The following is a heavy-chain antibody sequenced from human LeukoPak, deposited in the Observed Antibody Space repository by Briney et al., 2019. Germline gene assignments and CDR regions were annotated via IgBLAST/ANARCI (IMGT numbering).Heavy chain of an antibody. Sequence: GGSLRLSCAVSGFTFSSYAMNWVRQAPGKGLEWVSSISGSGDRTYYADSVKGRFTISRDNPENILYLQMDSLRAEDTAVYYCARDPAVASRATFYYWGQGTLVTVSS. J-gene: IGHJ4*02. D-gene: IGHD6-13*01. V-gene: IGHV3-23*01. CDR3: ARDPAVASRATFYY. CDR1: GFTFSSYA. CDR2: ISGSGDRT.